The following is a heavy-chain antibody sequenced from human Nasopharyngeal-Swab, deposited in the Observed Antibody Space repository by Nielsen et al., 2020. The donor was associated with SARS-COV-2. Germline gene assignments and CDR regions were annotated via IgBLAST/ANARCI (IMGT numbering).Heavy chain of an antibody. CDR3: TTDPDIVVVTSDY. V-gene: IGHV3-30*03. Sequence: GESLKISCAASGFTFSSYGMHWVRQAPGKGLEWVAVISYDGSNKYYADSVKGRFTISRDNSKNTLYLQMNSLRAEDTAVYYCTTDPDIVVVTSDYWGQGTLVTVSS. D-gene: IGHD2-21*02. CDR1: GFTFSSYG. CDR2: ISYDGSNK. J-gene: IGHJ4*02.